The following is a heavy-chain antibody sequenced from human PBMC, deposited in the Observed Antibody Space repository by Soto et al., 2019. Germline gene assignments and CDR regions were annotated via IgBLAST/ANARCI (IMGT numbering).Heavy chain of an antibody. CDR2: IIPIFGTA. Sequence: SVKVSCKASGGTFSSYAISWVRQAPGQGLEWMGGIIPIFGTANYAQKFQGRVTITADKSTSTAYMELSSLGSEDTAVYYCARGPDCTNGVCYFGYGLDVWGQGTTVTVSS. CDR1: GGTFSSYA. J-gene: IGHJ6*02. CDR3: ARGPDCTNGVCYFGYGLDV. V-gene: IGHV1-69*06. D-gene: IGHD2-8*01.